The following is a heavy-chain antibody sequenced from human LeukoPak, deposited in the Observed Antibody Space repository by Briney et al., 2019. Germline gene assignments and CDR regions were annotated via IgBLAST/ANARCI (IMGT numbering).Heavy chain of an antibody. Sequence: ASVKVSCKASGYTFTSYYMHWVRQAPGQGLEWMGIINPSGGSTSYAQKFQGRVTMTRDMSTSTVYMELSSLRSEDTAVYYCARGSGIAVAGTGNMDVWGKGTTVTVSS. V-gene: IGHV1-46*01. CDR2: INPSGGST. CDR3: ARGSGIAVAGTGNMDV. J-gene: IGHJ6*03. D-gene: IGHD6-19*01. CDR1: GYTFTSYY.